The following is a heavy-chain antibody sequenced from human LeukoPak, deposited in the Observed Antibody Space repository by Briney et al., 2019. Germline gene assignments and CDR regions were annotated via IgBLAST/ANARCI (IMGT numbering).Heavy chain of an antibody. D-gene: IGHD3-9*01. Sequence: SETLSLTCTVSGGSISSYYWSWIRQPPGKGLEWIGYIYYSGSTNYNPSLKSRVTISVDTSKNQFSLKLSSVTAADTAVYYCARVITYYDILTGYYRRYYFDYWGQGTLVTVSS. CDR1: GGSISSYY. CDR3: ARVITYYDILTGYYRRYYFDY. J-gene: IGHJ4*02. CDR2: IYYSGST. V-gene: IGHV4-59*01.